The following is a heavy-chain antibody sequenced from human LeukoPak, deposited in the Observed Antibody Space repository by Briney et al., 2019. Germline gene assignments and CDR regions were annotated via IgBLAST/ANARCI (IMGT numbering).Heavy chain of an antibody. D-gene: IGHD2-2*01. V-gene: IGHV3-21*01. J-gene: IGHJ6*02. CDR1: GFTFSSYG. Sequence: GGSLRLSCAASGFTFSSYGMNWVRQAPGKGLEWVSFITSSNSYVYYADSVKGRFTISRDSAKTSLYLQMNSLRAEDTAVYYCARESIVVVPAPMDVWGQGTTVTVSS. CDR2: ITSSNSYV. CDR3: ARESIVVVPAPMDV.